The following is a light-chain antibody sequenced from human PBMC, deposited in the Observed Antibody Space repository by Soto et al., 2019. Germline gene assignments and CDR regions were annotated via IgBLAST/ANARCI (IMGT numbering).Light chain of an antibody. Sequence: EVVLPQSPVTLSLSPGERATLSCRASQSFRGLLAWYQQKPGQAPRLLIYDAYNRATGIPPRFSGSGSGADFTLTISSLEPEDFAVYHCQQYNNWPPITFGQGTRLEIK. J-gene: IGKJ5*01. V-gene: IGKV3-11*01. CDR1: QSFRGL. CDR2: DAY. CDR3: QQYNNWPPIT.